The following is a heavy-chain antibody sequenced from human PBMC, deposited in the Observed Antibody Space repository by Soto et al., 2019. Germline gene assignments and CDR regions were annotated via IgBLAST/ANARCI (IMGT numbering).Heavy chain of an antibody. CDR1: GFRFAAYG. CDR2: ISGSSDST. D-gene: IGHD2-8*01. CDR3: AKGDRVSLFYFFMDV. J-gene: IGHJ6*03. V-gene: IGHV3-23*01. Sequence: EVQLLESGGGLVQPGGSLRLSCAASGFRFAAYGMTWVRQAPGKGLEWVSMISGSSDSTYYTDSARGRFTISRDNSKDTLYLEMSSLRAEDTAVYYCAKGDRVSLFYFFMDVWGKGTTVTVSS.